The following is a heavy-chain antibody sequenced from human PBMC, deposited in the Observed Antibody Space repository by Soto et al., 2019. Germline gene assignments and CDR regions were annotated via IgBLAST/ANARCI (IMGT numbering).Heavy chain of an antibody. D-gene: IGHD2-15*01. Sequence: QVQLVESGGGVVQPGRSLRLSCAASGFTFSSYGMHWVRQAPDKGLEWVAVISYDGSNKYSADSVKGRFTISRDNSKNAVYLQMNSLRAEDTAVYYCAKSLVAATPSFYYYGMDVWGQGTTVTVSS. J-gene: IGHJ6*02. V-gene: IGHV3-30*18. CDR1: GFTFSSYG. CDR2: ISYDGSNK. CDR3: AKSLVAATPSFYYYGMDV.